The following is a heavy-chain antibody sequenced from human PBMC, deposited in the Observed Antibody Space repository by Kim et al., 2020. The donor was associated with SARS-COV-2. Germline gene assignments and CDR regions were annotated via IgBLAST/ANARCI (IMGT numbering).Heavy chain of an antibody. CDR3: ARVPFYGSGSYARVDYYGMDV. Sequence: SETLSLTCTVSGGSISSYYWSWIRQPPGKGLEWIGYIYYSGSTNYNPSLKSRITISVDTSKNPFSLKVTSVTAADTAVYYCARVPFYGSGSYARVDYYGMDVWGPGTTVIVSS. CDR1: GGSISSYY. CDR2: IYYSGST. J-gene: IGHJ6*02. V-gene: IGHV4-59*01. D-gene: IGHD3-10*01.